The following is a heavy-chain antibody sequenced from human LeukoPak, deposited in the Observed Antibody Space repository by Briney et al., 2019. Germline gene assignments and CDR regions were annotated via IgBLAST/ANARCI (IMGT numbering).Heavy chain of an antibody. J-gene: IGHJ3*02. CDR1: GGSISSYY. CDR2: IYYSGST. Sequence: SETLSLTCTVSGGSISSYYWSWIRQPPGKGLEWIGYIYYSGSTNYNPSLKSRVTISVDTSKNQLSLMLSSVTAADTAVYYCARDRADYYDSSDYYDHDAFDIWGQGTMVTVSS. D-gene: IGHD3-22*01. CDR3: ARDRADYYDSSDYYDHDAFDI. V-gene: IGHV4-59*01.